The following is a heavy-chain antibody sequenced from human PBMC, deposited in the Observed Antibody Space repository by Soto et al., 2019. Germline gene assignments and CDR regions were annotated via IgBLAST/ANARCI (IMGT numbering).Heavy chain of an antibody. V-gene: IGHV3-74*01. CDR3: AREGIVGATTYFTNYYGMDV. D-gene: IGHD1-26*01. CDR2: INSDGSST. CDR1: GFTFSSYW. Sequence: EVQLVESGGGLVQPGGSLRLSCAASGFTFSSYWMHWVRQAPGKGLVWVSRINSDGSSTSYADSVKGRFTISKDNAKNTLYLQMNSLRAEDTAVYYCAREGIVGATTYFTNYYGMDVWGQGTTVTVSS. J-gene: IGHJ6*02.